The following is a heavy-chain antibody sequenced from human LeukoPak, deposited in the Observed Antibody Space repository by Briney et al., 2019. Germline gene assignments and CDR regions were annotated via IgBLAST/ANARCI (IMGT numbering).Heavy chain of an antibody. CDR2: VDPEDGVA. CDR3: VTHTRLMTY. J-gene: IGHJ4*02. Sequence: VKVSCKVSGNTFSDHNIHWVQQAPGKGLAWMGLVDPEDGVAKYAEKFQGRVTLSAGTSRDLGHMELSSLKSEDTAVYYCVTHTRLMTYWGQGTLVTVSS. D-gene: IGHD3-16*01. CDR1: GNTFSDHN. V-gene: IGHV1-69-2*01.